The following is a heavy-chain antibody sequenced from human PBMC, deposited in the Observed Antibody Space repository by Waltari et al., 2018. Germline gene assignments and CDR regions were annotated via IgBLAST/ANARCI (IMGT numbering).Heavy chain of an antibody. CDR2: IYYSGST. J-gene: IGHJ4*02. CDR3: AREGAAKYYFDY. Sequence: QVQLQESGPGLVKPSETLSLTCTVSGGSISSYYWSWIRQPPGKGLEWIGYIYYSGSTNYNPSLKSRVTISVDTSKNQFSLKLSSVTAADTAVYYCAREGAAKYYFDYWGQGTLVTVSS. CDR1: GGSISSYY. V-gene: IGHV4-59*01. D-gene: IGHD2-15*01.